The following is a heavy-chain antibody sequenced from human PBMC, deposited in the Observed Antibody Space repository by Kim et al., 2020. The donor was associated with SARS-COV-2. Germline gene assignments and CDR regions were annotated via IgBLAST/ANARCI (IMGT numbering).Heavy chain of an antibody. V-gene: IGHV1-46*01. Sequence: ASVKVSCKASGYTFTSYYMHWVRQAPGQGLEWMGIINPSGGSTSYAQKFQGRVTMTRDTSTSTVYMELSSLRSEDTVVYYCARDPRPRYSSGWPPYYYYYGMDVWGQGTTVTVSS. D-gene: IGHD6-19*01. CDR3: ARDPRPRYSSGWPPYYYYYGMDV. CDR2: INPSGGST. CDR1: GYTFTSYY. J-gene: IGHJ6*02.